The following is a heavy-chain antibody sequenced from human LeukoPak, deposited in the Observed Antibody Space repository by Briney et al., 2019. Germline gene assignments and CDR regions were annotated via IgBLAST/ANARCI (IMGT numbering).Heavy chain of an antibody. CDR3: ARDSSEFRSLIPH. J-gene: IGHJ1*01. V-gene: IGHV1-69*01. Sequence: SVKVSCKASGGTFSSYAISWVRQAPGQGLEWMGGIIPIFGTANYAQKFQGRVTITADESTSTAYMELSSLRSEDTAIYYCARDSSEFRSLIPHWGQGTLVTVSS. CDR1: GGTFSSYA. D-gene: IGHD2-21*01. CDR2: IIPIFGTA.